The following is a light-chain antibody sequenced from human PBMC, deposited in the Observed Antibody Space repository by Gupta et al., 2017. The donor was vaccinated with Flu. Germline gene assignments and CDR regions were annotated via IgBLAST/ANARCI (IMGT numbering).Light chain of an antibody. V-gene: IGKV1-5*03. CDR2: KAS. J-gene: IGKJ5*01. CDR1: QSISSG. Sequence: DIQMTQSPSTLSASVGDRVTITCRASQSISSGLAWYQQKPGKAPKLLIYKASSLESGVPSTFSGSGSGTEFTLTISSLQPDDFATYYCQQYNTYPITFGQGTRLEIK. CDR3: QQYNTYPIT.